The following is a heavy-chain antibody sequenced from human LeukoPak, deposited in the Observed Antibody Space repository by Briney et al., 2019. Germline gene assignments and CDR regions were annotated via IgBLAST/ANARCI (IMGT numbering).Heavy chain of an antibody. J-gene: IGHJ4*02. CDR3: ARVFLFYGSGSYYPSPYFDY. D-gene: IGHD3-10*01. V-gene: IGHV3-48*03. Sequence: GGSLRLSCAASGFTFSSYEMNWVRQAPGKGLERVSYISSSGSTIYYADSVKGRFTISRDNAKNSLYLQMNSLRAEDTAVYYCARVFLFYGSGSYYPSPYFDYWGQGTLVTVSS. CDR2: ISSSGSTI. CDR1: GFTFSSYE.